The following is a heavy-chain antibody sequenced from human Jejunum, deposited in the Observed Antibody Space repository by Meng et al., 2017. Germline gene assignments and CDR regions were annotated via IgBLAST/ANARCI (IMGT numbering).Heavy chain of an antibody. J-gene: IGHJ3*01. CDR2: IRASGGVT. V-gene: IGHV3-23*01. Sequence: GGSLRLSCEGSGFTFSIYAMIWVRQAPGRGLEWVSDIRASGGVTNYADSVKGRFTISRDNSRNTLYLQMTSLRVEDTAIYYCARDPNGDYLGAFDFWGQGITVTVSS. CDR3: ARDPNGDYLGAFDF. CDR1: GFTFSIYA. D-gene: IGHD4-17*01.